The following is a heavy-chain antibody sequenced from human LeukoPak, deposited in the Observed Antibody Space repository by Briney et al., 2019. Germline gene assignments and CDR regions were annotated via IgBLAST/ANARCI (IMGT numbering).Heavy chain of an antibody. D-gene: IGHD5-12*01. J-gene: IGHJ4*02. V-gene: IGHV1-46*04. Sequence: AXXXXSCKASGYTFTSYYMHWVRQAPGQGLEWMGIINPSGGSTIYAQKLQGRVTMTRDTSTSTVYMELSSLRSEDTAVYYCARDVPRGYSGYDGGAVDDYWGQGTLVTVSS. CDR1: GYTFTSYY. CDR3: ARDVPRGYSGYDGGAVDDY. CDR2: INPSGGST.